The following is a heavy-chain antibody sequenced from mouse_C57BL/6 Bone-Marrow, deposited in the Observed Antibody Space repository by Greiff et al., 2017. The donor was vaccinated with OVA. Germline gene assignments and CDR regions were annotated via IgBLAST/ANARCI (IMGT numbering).Heavy chain of an antibody. V-gene: IGHV7-3*01. CDR1: GFTFTDYY. CDR2: IRNKANGYTT. Sequence: EVKLMESGGGLVQPGGSLSLSCAASGFTFTDYYMSWVRQPPGKALEWLGFIRNKANGYTTEYSASVKGRFTISRDNSQSILYLQMNALRAEDSATYYCVTGMGGDYFDYWGQGTTLTVSS. D-gene: IGHD4-1*01. J-gene: IGHJ2*01. CDR3: VTGMGGDYFDY.